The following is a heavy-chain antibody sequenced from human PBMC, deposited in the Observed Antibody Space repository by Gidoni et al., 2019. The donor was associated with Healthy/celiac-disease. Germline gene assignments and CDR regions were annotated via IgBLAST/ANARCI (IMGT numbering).Heavy chain of an antibody. CDR2: IDPGDSDT. D-gene: IGHD6-13*01. V-gene: IGHV5-51*01. CDR3: ARRLRYSSSWYYFDY. CDR1: GYSFTSYW. Sequence: EVQLVQSGAEVKKPGESLKISCKGSGYSFTSYWIGWVRQMPGKGLEWMGIIDPGDSDTRYSPSFQGQVTISADKSISTAYLQWSSLKASDTAMYYCARRLRYSSSWYYFDYWGQGTLVTVSS. J-gene: IGHJ4*02.